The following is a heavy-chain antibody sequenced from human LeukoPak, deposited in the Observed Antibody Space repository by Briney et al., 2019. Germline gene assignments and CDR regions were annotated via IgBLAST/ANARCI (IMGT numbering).Heavy chain of an antibody. V-gene: IGHV4-39*01. CDR2: IDNIGST. D-gene: IGHD6-13*01. CDR3: ARPPGIAAAWFDP. CDR1: GGSISSSSYN. J-gene: IGHJ5*02. Sequence: PSETLSLTCTVSGGSISSSSYNWAWIRQPPGKGLEWIGNIDNIGSTYYNSSLQSRVTISVDKSKDQFSLKLNSVTAADTAMYYCARPPGIAAAWFDPWGQGTLVTVSS.